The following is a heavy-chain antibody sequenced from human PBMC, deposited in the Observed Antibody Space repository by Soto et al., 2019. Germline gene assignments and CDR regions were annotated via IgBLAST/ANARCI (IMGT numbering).Heavy chain of an antibody. Sequence: GGSLRLSCAASGFTFSSYAMSWVRQAPGKGLEWVSVISGSGGTTFYADSVKGRFAISRDNSKNTLYLQMNSLRAEDTAVYYCAKGRRELPRGGSDYWGQGTLVTVSS. D-gene: IGHD1-26*01. V-gene: IGHV3-23*01. CDR3: AKGRRELPRGGSDY. J-gene: IGHJ4*02. CDR1: GFTFSSYA. CDR2: ISGSGGTT.